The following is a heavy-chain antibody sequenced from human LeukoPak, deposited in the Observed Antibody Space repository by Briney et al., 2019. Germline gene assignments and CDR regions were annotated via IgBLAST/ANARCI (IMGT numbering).Heavy chain of an antibody. CDR2: IKQDGGEK. CDR1: GFTFSSYW. Sequence: GGSLRLSCAASGFTFSSYWMSWVRQAPGKGLEWVANIKQDGGEKYYVDSVKGRFTISRDNAKNSLYLQMNSLRAEDTALYHCAKRSAAGTVGYFDYWGQGTLVTVSS. CDR3: AKRSAAGTVGYFDY. J-gene: IGHJ4*02. D-gene: IGHD6-13*01. V-gene: IGHV3-7*03.